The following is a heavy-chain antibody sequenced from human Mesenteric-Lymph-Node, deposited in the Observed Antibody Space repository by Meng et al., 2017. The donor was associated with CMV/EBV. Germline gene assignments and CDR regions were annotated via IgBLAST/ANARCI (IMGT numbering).Heavy chain of an antibody. CDR2: ESYDGSTQ. CDR1: GFMFRTFA. CDR3: AKDFIVGATRGNDAFDI. J-gene: IGHJ3*02. V-gene: IGHV3-30-3*02. Sequence: GESLKISCAASGFMFRTFAMHWVRQAPGRGLEWLAFESYDGSTQQYADSVKGRFTISRDNSKNTLYLQMNSLRAEDTAVYYCAKDFIVGATRGNDAFDIWGHGTMVTVSS. D-gene: IGHD1-26*01.